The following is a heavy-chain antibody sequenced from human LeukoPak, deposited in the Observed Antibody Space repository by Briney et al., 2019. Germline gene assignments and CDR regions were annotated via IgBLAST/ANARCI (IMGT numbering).Heavy chain of an antibody. Sequence: PGGSLRLSCSASGFTFSAYAMHWVRQAPGKGLEWVATLTYDGSDKDYADSVKGRFTISRDNSKNTLYLQMNGLRAEDTAVYFCARDLAESYLFDYWGQGTLVTVSS. V-gene: IGHV3-30-3*01. CDR3: ARDLAESYLFDY. CDR2: LTYDGSDK. CDR1: GFTFSAYA. D-gene: IGHD3-10*01. J-gene: IGHJ4*02.